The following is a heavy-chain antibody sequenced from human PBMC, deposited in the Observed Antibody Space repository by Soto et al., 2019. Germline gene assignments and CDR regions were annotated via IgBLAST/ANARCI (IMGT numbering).Heavy chain of an antibody. J-gene: IGHJ4*02. CDR1: GGSFSGYY. CDR2: INHSGST. V-gene: IGHV4-34*01. CDR3: ARGVATIFGVVIIRSYYIDY. D-gene: IGHD3-3*01. Sequence: SETLSLTCAVYGGSFSGYYWSWIRQPPGKGLEWIGEINHSGSTNYNPSLKSRVTISVDTSKNQFSLKLSSVTAADTAVYYCARGVATIFGVVIIRSYYIDYWGQGTLVTVSS.